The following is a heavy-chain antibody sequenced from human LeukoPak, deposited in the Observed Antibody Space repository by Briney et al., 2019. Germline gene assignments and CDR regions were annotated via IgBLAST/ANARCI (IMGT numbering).Heavy chain of an antibody. V-gene: IGHV3-30*18. CDR3: AKESPTYREFDY. Sequence: GGSLRLSCAASGFTFRSHGMHWVRQAPGKGLEWVAVMSFDGSNKYYADSVKGRFTISRDNSKNTLYLQMSSLRVEDTAVYYCAKESPTYREFDYWGQGTLVTVSS. CDR1: GFTFRSHG. CDR2: MSFDGSNK. J-gene: IGHJ4*02. D-gene: IGHD2/OR15-2a*01.